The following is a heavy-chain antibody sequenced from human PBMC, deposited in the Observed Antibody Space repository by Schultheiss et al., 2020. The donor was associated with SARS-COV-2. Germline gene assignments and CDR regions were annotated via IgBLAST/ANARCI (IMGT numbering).Heavy chain of an antibody. D-gene: IGHD6-19*01. Sequence: GGSLRLSCAASGFTFSSYAMSWVRQAPGKGLEWVSAISGSGGSTYYADSVKGRFTISRDNAKNSLYLQMNSLRAEDTALYYCAKVAVAGSNWFDPWGQGTLVTVSS. J-gene: IGHJ5*02. V-gene: IGHV3-23*01. CDR1: GFTFSSYA. CDR3: AKVAVAGSNWFDP. CDR2: ISGSGGST.